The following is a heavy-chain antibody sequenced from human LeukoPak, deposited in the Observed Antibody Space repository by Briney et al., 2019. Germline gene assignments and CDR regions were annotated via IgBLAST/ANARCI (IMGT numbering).Heavy chain of an antibody. CDR2: INVITGYI. D-gene: IGHD1-26*01. J-gene: IGHJ3*02. Sequence: GRSLRLSCVASGFTFSTYGTHWVRQAPGKGLEWVAYINVITGYIYYADSLKGRFTISRDNAKKSLFLEMNSLRVEDTAVYYCARDRSGSSSVDDAFDIWGQGIMVTVSS. V-gene: IGHV3-21*01. CDR1: GFTFSTYG. CDR3: ARDRSGSSSVDDAFDI.